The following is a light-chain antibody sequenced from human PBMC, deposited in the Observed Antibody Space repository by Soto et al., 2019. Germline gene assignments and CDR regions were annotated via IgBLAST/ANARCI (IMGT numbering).Light chain of an antibody. Sequence: QSALTQPASVSGSPGHAITISCTGTSSDVGAYNSVSWYHQYPGKAPKLRMYEVSNRPSGVSDRFSGSKSGNTASLTISWLQTGDEADYYCSSYRSSSTYVFGTGTKLTVL. CDR3: SSYRSSSTYV. CDR1: SSDVGAYNS. V-gene: IGLV2-14*01. J-gene: IGLJ1*01. CDR2: EVS.